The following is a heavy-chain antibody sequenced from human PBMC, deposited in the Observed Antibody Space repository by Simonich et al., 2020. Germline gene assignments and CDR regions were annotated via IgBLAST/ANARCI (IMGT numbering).Heavy chain of an antibody. V-gene: IGHV4-59*08. J-gene: IGHJ4*02. CDR1: GGSISSYY. Sequence: QVQLQESGPGLVKPSETLSLTCTVSGGSISSYYWRWIRHPPGKGLKCIWYIYYSGATNYNPSLKGRVNIAVDTSKNQFSLKLSSVTAADTAVYYCARHDRWLQFYFDYWGQGTLVTVSS. CDR2: IYYSGAT. D-gene: IGHD5-12*01. CDR3: ARHDRWLQFYFDY.